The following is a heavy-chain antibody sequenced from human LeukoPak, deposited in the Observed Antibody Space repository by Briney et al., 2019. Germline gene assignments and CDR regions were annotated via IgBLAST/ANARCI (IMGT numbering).Heavy chain of an antibody. CDR1: GFTVSSHY. V-gene: IGHV3-53*01. CDR3: ARTSEGGYFDY. J-gene: IGHJ4*02. D-gene: IGHD1-14*01. Sequence: GGSLRLSCAASGFTVSSHYMSWVRQAPGKGLEQVSVIYSGGDTYYADSVKGRFTISRDSSKNSLYLQMNSLRAEDTAVYYCARTSEGGYFDYWGQGAVVTVSS. CDR2: IYSGGDT.